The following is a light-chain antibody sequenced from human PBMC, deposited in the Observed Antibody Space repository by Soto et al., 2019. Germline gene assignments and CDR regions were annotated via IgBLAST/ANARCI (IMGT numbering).Light chain of an antibody. V-gene: IGKV3-20*01. CDR3: QQYGNSPQT. Sequence: EIVVTHSPGTLSLSPGEISTLSCRAIQSLSNNIYLAWYQQKPGQALRLLIYGASSGATGIPNRFSGSGSGTDFTLTISRLEPEDFAVYYCQQYGNSPQTFGQGTKVDIK. CDR2: GAS. J-gene: IGKJ1*01. CDR1: QSLSNNIY.